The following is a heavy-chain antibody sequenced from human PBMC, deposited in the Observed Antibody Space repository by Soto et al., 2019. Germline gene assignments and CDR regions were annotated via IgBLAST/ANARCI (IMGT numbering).Heavy chain of an antibody. V-gene: IGHV3-23*01. Sequence: EVQLLESGGGLVQPGGSLRLSCAASGFTFSSYAMSWVRQAPGKGLEWVSAISGSGGSTYYADSVKGRFTISRDNSKNTLYLQMNSLRAEDTAVYYCAKGSGELLWFGEYPDYWGQGTLVTVSS. CDR3: AKGSGELLWFGEYPDY. CDR1: GFTFSSYA. CDR2: ISGSGGST. J-gene: IGHJ4*02. D-gene: IGHD3-10*01.